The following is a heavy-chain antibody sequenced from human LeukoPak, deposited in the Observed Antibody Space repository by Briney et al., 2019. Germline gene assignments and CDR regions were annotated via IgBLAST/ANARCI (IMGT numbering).Heavy chain of an antibody. Sequence: GGSLRLSCAASGFTSSSYAMSWVRQAPGKGLEWVSAISGSGGSTYYADSVKGRFTISRDNSKNTLYLQMNSLRAEDTAVYYCAKVDRPYYYYGMDVWGKGTTVTVSS. CDR1: GFTSSSYA. CDR3: AKVDRPYYYYGMDV. CDR2: ISGSGGST. V-gene: IGHV3-23*01. J-gene: IGHJ6*04.